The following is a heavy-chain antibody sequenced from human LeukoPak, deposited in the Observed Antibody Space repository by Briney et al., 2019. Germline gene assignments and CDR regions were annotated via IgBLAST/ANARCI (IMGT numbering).Heavy chain of an antibody. CDR2: IKQDGSEK. D-gene: IGHD3-10*01. V-gene: IGHV3-7*05. J-gene: IGHJ2*01. CDR3: ARDRGALWYFDL. CDR1: GFTFSSYA. Sequence: GGSLRLSCAASGFTFSSYAMSWDRQAPGKGLEWVANIKQDGSEKYYVDSVKGRFTISRDNAKNSLYLQMNSLRAEDTAVYYCARDRGALWYFDLWGRGTLVTVSS.